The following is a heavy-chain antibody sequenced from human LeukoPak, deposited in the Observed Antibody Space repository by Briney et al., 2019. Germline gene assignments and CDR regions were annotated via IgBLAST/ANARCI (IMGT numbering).Heavy chain of an antibody. D-gene: IGHD2-2*02. V-gene: IGHV3-11*01. CDR3: ARDHYCSSTSCYILNWFDP. CDR2: ISSSGSTI. CDR1: GFTFSDYY. Sequence: GGSLRLSCAAPGFTFSDYYMSWIRQAPGKGLEWVSYISSSGSTIYYADSVKGRFTISRDNAKNSLYLQMNSLRAEDTAVYYCARDHYCSSTSCYILNWFDPWGQGTLVTVSS. J-gene: IGHJ5*02.